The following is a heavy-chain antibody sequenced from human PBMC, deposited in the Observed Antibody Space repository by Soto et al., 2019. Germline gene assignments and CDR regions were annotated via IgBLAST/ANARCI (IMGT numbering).Heavy chain of an antibody. D-gene: IGHD2-21*02. J-gene: IGHJ5*02. CDR1: GGSITDYS. CDR3: ERDQGVVVTADNWFDP. V-gene: IGHV4-4*07. Sequence: SETLSLTCTVSGGSITDYSWVWIRQPAGKGLEWIGRIFSSGSTNYNPSLKGRITMSLDTSKNQFSLKLNSATATDTAVYFCERDQGVVVTADNWFDPWGQGILVTVSS. CDR2: IFSSGST.